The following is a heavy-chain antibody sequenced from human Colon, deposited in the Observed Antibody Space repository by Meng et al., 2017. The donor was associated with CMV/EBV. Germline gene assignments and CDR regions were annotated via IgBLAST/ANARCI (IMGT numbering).Heavy chain of an antibody. CDR1: GFAFSDYY. CDR3: ATVSPTEFDY. V-gene: IGHV3-11*04. J-gene: IGHJ4*02. CDR2: ISRGGGLI. Sequence: SCAASGFAFSDYYMNWIRQTPGKGLEWVAYISRGGGLIYYADSVKGRFTVSRDDAENSLYLQMNSLRAEDTAVYFCATVSPTEFDYWGRGALVTVSS.